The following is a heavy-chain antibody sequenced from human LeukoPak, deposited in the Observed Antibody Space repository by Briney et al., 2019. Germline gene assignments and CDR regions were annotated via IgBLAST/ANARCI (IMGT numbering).Heavy chain of an antibody. Sequence: SETLSLTCAVYGGSFSGYYWSWIRQPPGKGPEWIGEINHSGSTNYNPSLKSRDTISVDTSKNQFSLKLSSVTAADTAVYYCARGRRYYYGSGSFHWGQGTLVTVSS. CDR3: ARGRRYYYGSGSFH. CDR2: INHSGST. D-gene: IGHD3-10*01. CDR1: GGSFSGYY. J-gene: IGHJ4*02. V-gene: IGHV4-34*01.